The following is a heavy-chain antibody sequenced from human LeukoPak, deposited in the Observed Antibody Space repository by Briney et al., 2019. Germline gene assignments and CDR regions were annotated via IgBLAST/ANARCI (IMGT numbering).Heavy chain of an antibody. CDR2: ISGGGRIT. J-gene: IGHJ3*02. CDR3: AKDGGPNYDSSGYYTDDAFDI. D-gene: IGHD3-22*01. CDR1: GFTFSSYG. V-gene: IGHV3-23*01. Sequence: GGTLRLSCAASGFTFSSYGMSWVRQAPGKGLEWVSAISGGGRITYYADSVKGRFTISRDNSKNTLYLQMNSLRAEDTAVYYCAKDGGPNYDSSGYYTDDAFDIWGQGTMVTVSS.